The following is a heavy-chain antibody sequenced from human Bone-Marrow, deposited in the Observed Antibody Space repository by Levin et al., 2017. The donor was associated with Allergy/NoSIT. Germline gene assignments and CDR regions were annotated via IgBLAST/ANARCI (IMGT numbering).Heavy chain of an antibody. CDR1: GFTFTSYG. V-gene: IGHV3-30*18. CDR2: ISFDGSQK. CDR3: AKSGPSVATTHYYYYYYMDV. Sequence: QAGESLKISCAASGFTFTSYGMHWVRQAPGKGLEWVAVISFDGSQKYYADSVKGRFTISRDNSENTLYLQMSILRAEDSALYYCAKSGPSVATTHYYYYYYMDVWGKGTTVTVSS. D-gene: IGHD5-12*01. J-gene: IGHJ6*03.